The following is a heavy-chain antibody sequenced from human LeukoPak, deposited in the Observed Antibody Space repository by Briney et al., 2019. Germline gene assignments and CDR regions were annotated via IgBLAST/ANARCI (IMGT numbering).Heavy chain of an antibody. J-gene: IGHJ4*02. V-gene: IGHV3-23*01. CDR2: INPSGGTT. CDR3: ARGSPPRRNYDSRGYYSYYFDY. CDR1: GFPFNTYG. Sequence: GGSPRLSCAASGFPFNTYGMSWVRQAPGKGLEWVSAINPSGGTTYYADSVKGRFSISRDNSKNTLFLQMDSLRSDDTAVYYCARGSPPRRNYDSRGYYSYYFDYWGQGTLVTVSS. D-gene: IGHD3-22*01.